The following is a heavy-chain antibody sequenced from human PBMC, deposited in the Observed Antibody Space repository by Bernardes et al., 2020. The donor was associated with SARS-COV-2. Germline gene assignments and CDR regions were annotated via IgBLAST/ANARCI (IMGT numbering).Heavy chain of an antibody. CDR2: IWNDGRET. V-gene: IGHV3-33*08. CDR3: ARATGSGAYLIEH. D-gene: IGHD3-10*01. J-gene: IGHJ1*01. CDR1: GFTFSSDA. Sequence: GGSLRLSRAASGFTFSSDAMHWVRQAPGKGLEWVALIWNDGRETKYADSVRGRFTISRDNSKNTVFLQMNSLKAEDTATYFCARATGSGAYLIEHWGQGTLVSVSS.